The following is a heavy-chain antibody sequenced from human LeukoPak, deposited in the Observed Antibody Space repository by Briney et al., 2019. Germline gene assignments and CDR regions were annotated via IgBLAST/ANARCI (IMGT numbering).Heavy chain of an antibody. D-gene: IGHD3-3*01. J-gene: IGHJ5*02. Sequence: ASVKVSCKASGYTFTGYYMHWVRQAPGQGLEWMGWINPNSGGTNYAQKFQGRVTMTRDTSISTAYMELSRLRSDDTAVYYCARPLGVVIPYNWFDPWGQGTLATVSS. CDR2: INPNSGGT. CDR1: GYTFTGYY. V-gene: IGHV1-2*02. CDR3: ARPLGVVIPYNWFDP.